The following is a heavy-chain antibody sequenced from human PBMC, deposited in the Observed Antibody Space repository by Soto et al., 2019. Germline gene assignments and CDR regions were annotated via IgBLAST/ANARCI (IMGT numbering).Heavy chain of an antibody. CDR1: GFTFND. CDR3: AKDRSGWGSFDI. D-gene: IGHD3-16*01. CDR2: ITGGGHT. Sequence: EVQVLESGGGLVQPGGSLRLSCSASGFTFNDINWVRQAPGKGLEWISRITGGGHTDYVDSVKGRCTISRDNSKNTVYLQMNSLRADDTAVYYCAKDRSGWGSFDIWGQGTVVTVSS. V-gene: IGHV3-23*01. J-gene: IGHJ3*02.